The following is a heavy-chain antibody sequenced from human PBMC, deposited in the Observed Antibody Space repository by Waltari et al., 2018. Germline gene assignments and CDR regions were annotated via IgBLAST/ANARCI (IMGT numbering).Heavy chain of an antibody. CDR3: ASVGYYYDSSGPLYDAFDI. CDR2: MNPTSVNT. Sequence: QVQLVQSGAEVKTPGASVKVSCKASGYTFTSYDINWVRQATGQGLEWMGWMNPTSVNTCQAQQFQGRVTMTRNTSISPAYMELSSLRSEDTAVYYCASVGYYYDSSGPLYDAFDIWGQGTMVTVSS. CDR1: GYTFTSYD. V-gene: IGHV1-8*01. D-gene: IGHD3-22*01. J-gene: IGHJ3*02.